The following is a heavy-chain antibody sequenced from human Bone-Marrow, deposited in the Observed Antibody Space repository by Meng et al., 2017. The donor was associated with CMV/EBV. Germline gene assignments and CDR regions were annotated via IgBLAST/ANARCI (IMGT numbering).Heavy chain of an antibody. CDR2: IGTNERAT. J-gene: IGHJ4*02. CDR3: ARDDSSGYHY. V-gene: IGHV3-23*01. Sequence: GGSLRLSCGASGFTFSNYAMNWVRQTPGKALEWLALIGTNERATHYADCVKGRFTISRDNPKNTLYLELNSLRAEDTAVYYCARDDSSGYHYWGQGTLVTVSS. D-gene: IGHD3-22*01. CDR1: GFTFSNYA.